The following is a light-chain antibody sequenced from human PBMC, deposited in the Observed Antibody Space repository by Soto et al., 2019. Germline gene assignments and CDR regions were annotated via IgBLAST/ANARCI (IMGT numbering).Light chain of an antibody. Sequence: YDLTQRPSVSVPPGQTARITCGGNNIGSKSVHWYQQKPGQAPVLVVDDDSDRPSGIPERFSGSNSGNTATLTISRVEAGDEADYFCHVWDSSSEHVFGTGTKVTVL. V-gene: IGLV3-21*02. CDR2: DDS. CDR3: HVWDSSSEHV. J-gene: IGLJ1*01. CDR1: NIGSKS.